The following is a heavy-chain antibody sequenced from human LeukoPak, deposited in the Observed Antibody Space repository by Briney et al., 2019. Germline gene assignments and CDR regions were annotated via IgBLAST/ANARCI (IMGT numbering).Heavy chain of an antibody. CDR2: IFRTGGT. CDR1: GFTFSSYS. CDR3: TAERAGTIVDY. J-gene: IGHJ4*02. V-gene: IGHV4-38-2*01. D-gene: IGHD5-24*01. Sequence: GSLRLSCAASGFTFSSYSMNLVRQAPGKGLEWIGSIFRTGGTYSNPSLKSRLIMSLDTSKNLFSLNLGTVTAADTAIYYCTAERAGTIVDYWGQGVLVTVSS.